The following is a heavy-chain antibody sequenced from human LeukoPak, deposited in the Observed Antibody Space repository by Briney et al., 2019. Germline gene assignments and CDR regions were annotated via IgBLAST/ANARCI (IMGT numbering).Heavy chain of an antibody. CDR2: ISSSSTI. D-gene: IGHD6-13*01. CDR3: TMYSSSSPYFDY. CDR1: GFTFSSYS. J-gene: IGHJ4*02. Sequence: QPGGSLRLSCAASGFTFSSYSMNWVRQAPGKGLEWVSYISSSSTIYYADSVKGRFTISRDNAKNSLYLQMNSLRAEDTAVYYCTMYSSSSPYFDYWGQGTLVTVSS. V-gene: IGHV3-48*01.